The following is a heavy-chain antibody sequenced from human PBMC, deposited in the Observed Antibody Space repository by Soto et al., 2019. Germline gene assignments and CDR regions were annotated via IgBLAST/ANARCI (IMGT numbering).Heavy chain of an antibody. J-gene: IGHJ6*03. CDR3: AREPAAAGPGHMDV. V-gene: IGHV4-61*08. Sequence: SQTLSLTCIVSGGSISSGDYYWSRIRQPPGKGLEWIGYIYYSGSTNYNPSLKSRVTISVDTSKNQFSLKLSSVTAADTAVYYCAREPAAAGPGHMDVWGKGTTVTVSS. CDR2: IYYSGST. D-gene: IGHD6-13*01. CDR1: GGSISSGDYY.